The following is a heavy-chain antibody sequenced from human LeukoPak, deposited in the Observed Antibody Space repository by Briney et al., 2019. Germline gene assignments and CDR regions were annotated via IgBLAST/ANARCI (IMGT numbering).Heavy chain of an antibody. V-gene: IGHV3-33*01. CDR2: IWYDGSNK. CDR3: ARDRESRGYSSSWFFDH. D-gene: IGHD6-13*01. CDR1: GFTFSSYG. J-gene: IGHJ4*02. Sequence: GGSLRLSCAASGFTFSSYGMHWVRQAPGKGLEWVAVIWYDGSNKYYADSVKGRFTISRDNSKNTLYLQMNSLRAVDTAVYYCARDRESRGYSSSWFFDHWGQGTLVTVSS.